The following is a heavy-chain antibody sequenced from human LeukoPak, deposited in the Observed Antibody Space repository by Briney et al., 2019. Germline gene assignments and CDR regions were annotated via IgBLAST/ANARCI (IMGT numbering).Heavy chain of an antibody. Sequence: SQTLSLTCTVSGGSISSGSYYWSWIRQPAGKGLEWIGRIYTSGSTNYNPSLKSRVTISVDTSKNQFSLKLSSVTAADTAVYYCARGWSSSSMFYDYWGQGTLVTVSS. CDR1: GGSISSGSYY. V-gene: IGHV4-61*02. CDR2: IYTSGST. CDR3: ARGWSSSSMFYDY. D-gene: IGHD6-6*01. J-gene: IGHJ4*02.